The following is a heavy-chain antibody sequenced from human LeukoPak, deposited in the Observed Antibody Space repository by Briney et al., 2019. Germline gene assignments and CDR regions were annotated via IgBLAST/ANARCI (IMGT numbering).Heavy chain of an antibody. CDR3: ARVDDYSNLFDP. V-gene: IGHV1-2*02. CDR1: GYTFTGYY. J-gene: IGHJ5*02. D-gene: IGHD4-11*01. CDR2: INPNSGGT. Sequence: GASVKVSCKASGYTFTGYYMHWVRQAPGRGLEWMGWINPNSGGTNYAQKFQGRVTMTRDTSISTAYMELSRLRSDDTAVYYCARVDDYSNLFDPWGQGTLVTVSS.